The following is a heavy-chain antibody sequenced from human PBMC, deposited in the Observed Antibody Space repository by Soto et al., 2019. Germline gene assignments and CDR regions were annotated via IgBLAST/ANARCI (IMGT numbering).Heavy chain of an antibody. V-gene: IGHV4-31*03. CDR3: ARGAVATIYGPYFDY. Sequence: PSETLSLTCTVSGGSISSGGYYWSWIRQHPGKGLEWIGYIYYSGSTYYNPSLKSRVTISVDTSKNQFSLKLSSVTAADTAVYYCARGAVATIYGPYFDYWGQGTLVTVSS. CDR2: IYYSGST. J-gene: IGHJ4*02. CDR1: GGSISSGGYY. D-gene: IGHD5-12*01.